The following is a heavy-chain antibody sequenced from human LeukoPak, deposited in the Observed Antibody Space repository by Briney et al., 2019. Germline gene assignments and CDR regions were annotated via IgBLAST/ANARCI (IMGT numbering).Heavy chain of an antibody. V-gene: IGHV1-69*01. CDR2: IIPIFGTA. D-gene: IGHD3-10*01. J-gene: IGHJ3*02. CDR1: GGTFSSYA. CDR3: ARVAMVRGPSAAFDI. Sequence: ASVKVSCKASGGTFSSYAISWVRQAPGQGLEWMGGIIPIFGTANYAQKFQGRVTITADESTSTAYMELSSLRSEDTAVYYCARVAMVRGPSAAFDIWGQGTMVTVSS.